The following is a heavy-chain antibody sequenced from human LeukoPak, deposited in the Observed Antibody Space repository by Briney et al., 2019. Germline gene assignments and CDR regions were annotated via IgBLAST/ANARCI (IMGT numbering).Heavy chain of an antibody. CDR1: GGSISSYY. V-gene: IGHV4-59*01. Sequence: SETLSLTCTVSGGSISSYYWSWIRQPPGKGLEWIGYIYYSGSTNYNPSLKSRVTISVDTSKNQFSLKLSSVTAADTAVYYCARSDGRRVRFLEWLPKSPMDVWGQGTTVTVSS. CDR3: ARSDGRRVRFLEWLPKSPMDV. D-gene: IGHD3-3*01. CDR2: IYYSGST. J-gene: IGHJ6*02.